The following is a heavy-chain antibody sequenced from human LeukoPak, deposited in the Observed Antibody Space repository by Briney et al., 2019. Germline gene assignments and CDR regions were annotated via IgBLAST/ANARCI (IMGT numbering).Heavy chain of an antibody. J-gene: IGHJ3*02. D-gene: IGHD3-22*01. Sequence: PGGSLRLSCAASGFSFDGYGLSWVRQPPGKGLEWVCGINWNGGSRGYADSVKGRFTISRDNANNSLYLQMNSVRAEDTALYYCAKGGGSLKVVDGDAFVIWGQGTMVTVSS. CDR1: GFSFDGYG. V-gene: IGHV3-20*04. CDR3: AKGGGSLKVVDGDAFVI. CDR2: INWNGGSR.